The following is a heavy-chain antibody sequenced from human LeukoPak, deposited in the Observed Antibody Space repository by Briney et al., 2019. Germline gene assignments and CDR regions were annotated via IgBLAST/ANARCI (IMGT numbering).Heavy chain of an antibody. CDR1: GYTFTGYY. CDR2: INPNSGGT. V-gene: IGHV1-2*02. J-gene: IGHJ5*02. D-gene: IGHD6-13*01. Sequence: ASVKVSCKASGYTFTGYYMHWVRQAPGQGLEWMGWINPNSGGTNYAQKFQGRVTMTRDTSISTAYMELSRLRSDDTAVYYCARGECSSSWYRFDPWGQGTLVTVSS. CDR3: ARGECSSSWYRFDP.